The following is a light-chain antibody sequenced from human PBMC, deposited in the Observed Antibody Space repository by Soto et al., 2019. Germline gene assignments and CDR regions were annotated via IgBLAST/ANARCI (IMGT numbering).Light chain of an antibody. J-gene: IGKJ1*01. Sequence: DIVMTQSPVSLPVTPGEPASISCRSSQSLLHSNGYSYLDWYLQKPGQSPQLLIYLGSNRASGVPDRFSGSGSGTDFTLKISRVEAEDVGVYYCMQALQTWTFGQGTKVDNK. CDR1: QSLLHSNGYSY. CDR3: MQALQTWT. CDR2: LGS. V-gene: IGKV2-28*01.